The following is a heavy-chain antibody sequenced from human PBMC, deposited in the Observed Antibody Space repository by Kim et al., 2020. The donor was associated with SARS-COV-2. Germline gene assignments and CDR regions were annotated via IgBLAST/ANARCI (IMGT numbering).Heavy chain of an antibody. D-gene: IGHD3-10*01. V-gene: IGHV3-30*01. J-gene: IGHJ4*02. Sequence: SVKGRFTISRENSRNTLYLQMKSLTFEDTAFYFCASDMVPKPARLKGYFDSWGQGTLVTVSS. CDR3: ASDMVPKPARLKGYFDS.